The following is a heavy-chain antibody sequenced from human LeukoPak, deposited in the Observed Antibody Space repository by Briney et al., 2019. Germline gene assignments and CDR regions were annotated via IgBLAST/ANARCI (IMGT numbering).Heavy chain of an antibody. CDR2: ISYDGSNK. J-gene: IGHJ4*02. Sequence: GGSLRLSCAASGFTFSSYGMHWVRQAPRKGLEWVSVISYDGSNKYYADSVKGRFTMSRDNSKNTLYLQMNSLRAEDTAVYYCAKDVLRFLEWLPDYWGQGTLVTVSS. D-gene: IGHD3-3*01. V-gene: IGHV3-30*18. CDR1: GFTFSSYG. CDR3: AKDVLRFLEWLPDY.